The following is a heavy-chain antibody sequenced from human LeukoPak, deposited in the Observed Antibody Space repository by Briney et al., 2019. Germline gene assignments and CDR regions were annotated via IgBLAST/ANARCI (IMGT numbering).Heavy chain of an antibody. D-gene: IGHD3-22*01. J-gene: IGHJ4*02. CDR2: ISTSGSTI. CDR3: ARDYYYDSIGYFPGY. Sequence: GGSLRLSCAASGFTFTDYYMSWIRQPPGKGLEWVSYISTSGSTIYYADSVKGRFTISRDNAKNSLYLQMNRLGAEDTAVYYCARDYYYDSIGYFPGYWGQGTLVTVSS. CDR1: GFTFTDYY. V-gene: IGHV3-11*01.